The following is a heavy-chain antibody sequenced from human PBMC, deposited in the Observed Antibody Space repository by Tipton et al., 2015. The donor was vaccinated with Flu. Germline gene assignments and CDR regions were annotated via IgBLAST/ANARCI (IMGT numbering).Heavy chain of an antibody. CDR3: ARSTQGTYCVGDCYWGD. Sequence: QSGAEVKKPGASVKVSCKASGYTFTSYDINWVRQATGQGLEWMGWMNPNSGNTGYAKKFQGRVTMTRNTSISTAYMELSSLRSEDTAVYYCARSTQGTYCVGDCYWGDWGQGTLVTVSP. D-gene: IGHD2-21*01. CDR1: GYTFTSYD. CDR2: MNPNSGNT. J-gene: IGHJ4*02. V-gene: IGHV1-8*01.